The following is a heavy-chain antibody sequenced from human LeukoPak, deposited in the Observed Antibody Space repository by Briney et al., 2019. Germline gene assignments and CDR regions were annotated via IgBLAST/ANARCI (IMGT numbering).Heavy chain of an antibody. D-gene: IGHD3-22*01. CDR1: GGTFSSYA. CDR3: ARAEDYYDSSGYYAFDI. Sequence: ASVKVSCKASGGTFSSYAISWVRQAPGQGLEWMGGIIPIFGTANYAQKFQGRVTITTDESTSTAYMELSSLRSEDTAVYYCARAEDYYDSSGYYAFDIWGQGTIVTVSS. V-gene: IGHV1-69*05. J-gene: IGHJ3*02. CDR2: IIPIFGTA.